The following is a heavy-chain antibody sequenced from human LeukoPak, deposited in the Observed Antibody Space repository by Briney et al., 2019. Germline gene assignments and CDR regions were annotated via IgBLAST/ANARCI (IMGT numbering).Heavy chain of an antibody. D-gene: IGHD1-1*01. J-gene: IGHJ3*02. CDR1: GGSFSGYY. CDR2: IYYSGST. Sequence: TSETLSLTCAVYGGSFSGYYWSWIRQPPGKGLEWIGYIYYSGSTNYNPSLKSRVTISVDTSKNQFSLKLSSVTAADTAVYYCARQGTTDAFDIWGQGTMVTVSS. CDR3: ARQGTTDAFDI. V-gene: IGHV4-59*08.